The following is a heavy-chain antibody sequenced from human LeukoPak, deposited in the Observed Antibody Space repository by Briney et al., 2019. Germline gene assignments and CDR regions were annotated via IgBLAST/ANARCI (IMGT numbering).Heavy chain of an antibody. J-gene: IGHJ4*02. CDR2: ISGSGGSA. CDR1: GFTFSSYA. V-gene: IGHV3-23*01. Sequence: GGSLRLSCAASGFTFSSYAMSWVRQAPGKGLEWVSAISGSGGSAYYADSVKGRFTISRDNSKNTLYLQMNSLRAEDTAVYYCAKDLEAGTLAYWGQGTLVTVSS. CDR3: AKDLEAGTLAY. D-gene: IGHD6-19*01.